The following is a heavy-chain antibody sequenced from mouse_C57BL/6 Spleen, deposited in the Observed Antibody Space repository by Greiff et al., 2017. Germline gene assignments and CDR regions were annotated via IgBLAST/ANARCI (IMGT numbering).Heavy chain of an antibody. CDR3: ARSGGSSHFDY. CDR1: GYAFTSYC. V-gene: IGHV1-80*01. J-gene: IGHJ2*01. D-gene: IGHD1-1*01. CDR2: IYPGDGDA. Sequence: VQLQQSGAELVKPGASVTISCTASGYAFTSYCMNWVHQRPGKGLEWIGQIYPGDGDATYNGKFNGKATLTADKSSSTAYMQLSSVDSEGSAVDFCARSGGSSHFDYWGQGTTLTVSS.